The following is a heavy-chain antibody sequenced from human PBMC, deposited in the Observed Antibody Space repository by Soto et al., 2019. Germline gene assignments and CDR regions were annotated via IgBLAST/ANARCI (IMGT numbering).Heavy chain of an antibody. J-gene: IGHJ6*02. V-gene: IGHV3-73*02. CDR1: GFTFSGSA. Sequence: EVQLVESGGGLVQPGGFLKLSCAASGFTFSGSAMHWVRQASGKGLEWVGRIRSKATNYATAYAASVTGRFTISRDDSKNTAFLQMNILKTEDTAVYYCTRPARSSSRGGNQYYYGLDVWGQGTTVIVSS. D-gene: IGHD6-6*01. CDR2: IRSKATNYAT. CDR3: TRPARSSSRGGNQYYYGLDV.